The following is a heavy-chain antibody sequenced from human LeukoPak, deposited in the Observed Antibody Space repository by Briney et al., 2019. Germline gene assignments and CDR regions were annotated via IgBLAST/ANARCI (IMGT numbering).Heavy chain of an antibody. CDR1: GYTLTELS. CDR3: ATGELLPDY. J-gene: IGHJ4*02. Sequence: ASVKVSCKVSGYTLTELSMHCVRQAPGKGLEWMGGFDPEDGETIHAQKFQGRVTMTEDTSTDTAYIELSSLRSEDTAVYYCATGELLPDYWGQGTLVTVSS. V-gene: IGHV1-24*01. CDR2: FDPEDGET. D-gene: IGHD1-7*01.